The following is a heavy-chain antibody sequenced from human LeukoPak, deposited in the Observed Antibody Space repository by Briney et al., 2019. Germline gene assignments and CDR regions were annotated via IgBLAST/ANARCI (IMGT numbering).Heavy chain of an antibody. CDR2: INPNSGGT. D-gene: IGHD6-13*01. CDR3: ARDRGIAAAVPFDY. J-gene: IGHJ4*02. CDR1: GYTFTGYY. V-gene: IGHV1-2*02. Sequence: ASVKVSCKASGYTFTGYYMHWVRQAPGQGLEWMGWINPNSGGTNYAQKFQGRVTMTRDTSISTAYMELSRLRSDDTAVYYCARDRGIAAAVPFDYWGQGTLVTVS.